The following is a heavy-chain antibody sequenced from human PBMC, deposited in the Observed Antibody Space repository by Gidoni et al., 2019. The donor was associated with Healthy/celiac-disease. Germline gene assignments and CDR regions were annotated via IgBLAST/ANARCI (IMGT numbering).Heavy chain of an antibody. Sequence: EVQLVESGGGLVKPGGSLRLSCAASGFTFSSYSMNWVRQAPGKGLEWVSSISSSSSYIYYADSVKGRFTISRDNAKNSLYLQMNSLRAEDTAVYYCARGVSQGYYDSSGYTRLPDYWGQGTLVTVSS. CDR3: ARGVSQGYYDSSGYTRLPDY. CDR2: ISSSSSYI. V-gene: IGHV3-21*01. D-gene: IGHD3-22*01. J-gene: IGHJ4*02. CDR1: GFTFSSYS.